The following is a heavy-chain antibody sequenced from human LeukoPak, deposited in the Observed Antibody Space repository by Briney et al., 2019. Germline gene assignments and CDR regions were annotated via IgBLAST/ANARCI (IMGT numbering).Heavy chain of an antibody. Sequence: SETLSLTCTVSGGSISSYYWSWIRQPPGKGLEWIGYIYYSGSTNYNPSLKSRVTISVDTSKNQFSLKLSSVTAADTAVYYCARARGIAAAGSTPLDYWGQGTLVTVSS. CDR3: ARARGIAAAGSTPLDY. CDR1: GGSISSYY. D-gene: IGHD6-13*01. CDR2: IYYSGST. V-gene: IGHV4-59*08. J-gene: IGHJ4*02.